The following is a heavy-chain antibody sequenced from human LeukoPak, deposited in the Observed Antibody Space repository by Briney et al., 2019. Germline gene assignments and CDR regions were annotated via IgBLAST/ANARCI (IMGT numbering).Heavy chain of an antibody. CDR2: IYPGDSDT. Sequence: GESLKIFCKGSGYSFTTYWISWVRQMPGKGLEWMGIIYPGDSDTRYSPSFQGQVTISADKSINTAYLQWSSLKASDTAIYYCARRGEAMDPFDYWGQGTLVTVSS. CDR1: GYSFTTYW. CDR3: ARRGEAMDPFDY. V-gene: IGHV5-51*01. J-gene: IGHJ4*02. D-gene: IGHD5-18*01.